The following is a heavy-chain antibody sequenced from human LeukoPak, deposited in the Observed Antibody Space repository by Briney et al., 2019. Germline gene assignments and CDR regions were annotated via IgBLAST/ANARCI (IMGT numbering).Heavy chain of an antibody. J-gene: IGHJ4*02. D-gene: IGHD3-3*01. V-gene: IGHV3-30*02. CDR2: IRYDGSNK. Sequence: PGGSLRLSCAASGFTFSSYGMHWVRQAPGKGLEWVAFIRYDGSNKYYADSVKGRFTISRDNAKNSLYLQMNSLRAEDTAFYYCARGGITIFGGIIYQDYWGRGTLVTVSS. CDR1: GFTFSSYG. CDR3: ARGGITIFGGIIYQDY.